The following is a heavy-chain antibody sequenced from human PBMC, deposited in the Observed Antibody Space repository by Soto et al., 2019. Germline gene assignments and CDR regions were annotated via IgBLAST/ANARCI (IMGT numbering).Heavy chain of an antibody. V-gene: IGHV3-21*01. D-gene: IGHD4-17*01. CDR2: ISSSSSYI. Sequence: GGSLRLSCAASGFTFSSYIMNWVRQAPGKGLEWVSSISSSSSYIYYADSVKGRFTISRDNAKNSLYLQMNSLRAEDTAVYYCARTDGDYGYYYYMDVWGKGTTVTVSS. J-gene: IGHJ6*03. CDR3: ARTDGDYGYYYYMDV. CDR1: GFTFSSYI.